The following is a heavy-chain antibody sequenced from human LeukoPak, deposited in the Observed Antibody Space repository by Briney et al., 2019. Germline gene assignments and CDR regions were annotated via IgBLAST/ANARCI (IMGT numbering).Heavy chain of an antibody. CDR2: IYSGGST. CDR3: AKDRGILWWKEADAFDI. V-gene: IGHV3-66*02. D-gene: IGHD2-21*01. CDR1: GFTVSSNY. J-gene: IGHJ3*02. Sequence: GGSLRLSCAASGFTVSSNYMSWVRQAPGKGLEWVSVIYSGGSTYYADSVKGRFTISRDNSKNTLYLQMNSLRAEDTAVYYCAKDRGILWWKEADAFDIWGQGTMVTVSS.